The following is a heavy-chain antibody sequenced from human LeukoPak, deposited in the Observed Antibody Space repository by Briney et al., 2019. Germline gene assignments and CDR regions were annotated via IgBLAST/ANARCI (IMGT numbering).Heavy chain of an antibody. V-gene: IGHV1-24*01. CDR1: GYTLTELS. Sequence: ASVKVSCKVSGYTLTELSMHWVRQAPGKGLEWMGGFDPEDGETIYAQKFQGRVTMPEDTSTDTAYMELNNLKSEDTAIYYCFKFAAGPDPYYPWGQGTLVTVSS. J-gene: IGHJ5*02. D-gene: IGHD6-25*01. CDR3: FKFAAGPDPYYP. CDR2: FDPEDGET.